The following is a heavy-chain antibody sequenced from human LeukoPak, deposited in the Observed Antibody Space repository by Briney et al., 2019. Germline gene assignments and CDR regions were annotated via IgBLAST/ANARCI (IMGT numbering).Heavy chain of an antibody. D-gene: IGHD1-14*01. V-gene: IGHV3-21*06. CDR3: ATETNGRHYDY. J-gene: IGHJ4*02. CDR1: GLTFSTSG. CDR2: IGPTGSDR. Sequence: GRSLRLSCTASGLTFSTSGFNWVRQAPGKGLEWVASIGPTGSDRYHADSIKGRFTISRDNANNFLYLQMNSLRAEDTAVYYCATETNGRHYDYWGQGTLLTVSS.